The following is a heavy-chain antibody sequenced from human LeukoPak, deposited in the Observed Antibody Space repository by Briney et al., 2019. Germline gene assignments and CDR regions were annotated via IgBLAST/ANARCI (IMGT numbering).Heavy chain of an antibody. CDR2: IIPIFGTA. Sequence: SVKVSCKASGGTFSSYAISWVRHAPGQGLECMGGIIPIFGTANDAQKFQGRVTITTDESTSTAYMELSSLRSEDTAVYYCARDRCHLYYYDSSGCEALGYWGQGTLVTVSS. V-gene: IGHV1-69*05. D-gene: IGHD3-22*01. CDR3: ARDRCHLYYYDSSGCEALGY. J-gene: IGHJ4*02. CDR1: GGTFSSYA.